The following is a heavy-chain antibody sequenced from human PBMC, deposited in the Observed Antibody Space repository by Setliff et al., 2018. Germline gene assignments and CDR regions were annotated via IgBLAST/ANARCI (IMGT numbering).Heavy chain of an antibody. CDR1: GFSFSNYW. Sequence: GSLRLSCAASGFSFSNYWMHWVRQAPGKGLVWVSRINSDGSSTNYADSVKGQFTVSRDNAKNTLYLQMNSLRAEDTAVYYCARDGHNVYYFDYWGLGTLVT. CDR3: ARDGHNVYYFDY. D-gene: IGHD1-1*01. J-gene: IGHJ4*02. V-gene: IGHV3-74*01. CDR2: INSDGSST.